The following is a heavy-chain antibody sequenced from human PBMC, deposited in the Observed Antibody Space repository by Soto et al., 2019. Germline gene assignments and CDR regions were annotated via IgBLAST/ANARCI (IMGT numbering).Heavy chain of an antibody. D-gene: IGHD2-21*01. CDR3: TRGGDAYKNGH. J-gene: IGHJ4*02. CDR1: GFSIISYY. V-gene: IGHV4-59*01. Sequence: PSETLSLTCTVSGFSIISYYWSWIRQPPGKGLEWIGFIHYSGSTNYNPSLKSRVTMSVDTSKNQFSLKLTSVNAADTAVYYCTRGGDAYKNGHWGQGTLVTVSS. CDR2: IHYSGST.